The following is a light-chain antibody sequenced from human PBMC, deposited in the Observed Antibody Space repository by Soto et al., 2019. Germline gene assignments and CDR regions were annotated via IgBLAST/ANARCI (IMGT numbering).Light chain of an antibody. CDR1: SSDVGSYHY. J-gene: IGLJ1*01. CDR2: EVS. Sequence: AALTQPASVSGSPGHAIAISCTGTSSDVGSYHYVSWFQQHPGKAPKLIIFEVSDRPSGVSTRFSGSKSGDTASLTISGLQADDEADYYCSSYTSGRDVYVFGGGTKVTVL. CDR3: SSYTSGRDVYV. V-gene: IGLV2-14*01.